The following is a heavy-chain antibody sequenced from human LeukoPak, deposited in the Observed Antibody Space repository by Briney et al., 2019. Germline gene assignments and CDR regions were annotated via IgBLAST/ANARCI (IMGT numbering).Heavy chain of an antibody. CDR1: GGSFSGYY. V-gene: IGHV4-34*01. CDR3: ARGPPEGPDNWFDP. J-gene: IGHJ5*02. CDR2: INHSGST. Sequence: SETLSLTCAVYGGSFSGYYWSWIRQPPGKGLEWIGEINHSGSTNYNPSLKSRVTISVDTSKNQFSLKLSSVIAADTAVYYCARGPPEGPDNWFDPWGQGTLVTVSS.